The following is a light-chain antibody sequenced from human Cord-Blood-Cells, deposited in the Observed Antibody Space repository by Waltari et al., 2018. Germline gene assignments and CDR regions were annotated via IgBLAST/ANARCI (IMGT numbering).Light chain of an antibody. CDR1: QSISSY. CDR2: AAS. CDR3: QQSYSTPPLT. J-gene: IGKJ4*01. V-gene: IGKV1-39*01. Sequence: DIPMPQSPSSLSASVGSRVTTTCRASQSISSYLHWYQQKPGKAPKLLIYAASSLQSGVPSRFSGSGSGTDFTLTISSLQPEDFATYYCQQSYSTPPLTFGGGTKVEIK.